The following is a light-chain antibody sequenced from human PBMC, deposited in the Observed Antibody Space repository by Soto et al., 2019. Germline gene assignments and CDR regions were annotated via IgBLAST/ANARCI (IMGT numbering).Light chain of an antibody. CDR2: DAS. CDR3: QQYDKLPTWT. CDR1: QDISNY. J-gene: IGKJ1*01. Sequence: DIQMTQSPSSLSASVGDRVTITCQASQDISNYLNWYQQKPGKAPKLLIYDASNLETGVPSRFSGSGSGTDFTFTISSLQPEDIATYYCQQYDKLPTWTFGQGTKVDIK. V-gene: IGKV1-33*01.